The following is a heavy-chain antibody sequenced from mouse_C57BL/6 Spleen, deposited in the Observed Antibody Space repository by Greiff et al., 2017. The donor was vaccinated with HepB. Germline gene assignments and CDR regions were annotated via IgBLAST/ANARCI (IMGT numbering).Heavy chain of an antibody. J-gene: IGHJ3*01. CDR2: IYPGDGDT. Sequence: QVQLQQSGPELVKPGASVKISCKASGYAFSSSWMNWVKQRPGKGLEWIGRIYPGDGDTNYNGKFKGKATLTADKSSSTAYMQLSSLTSEDSAVYFCASPKYDYDQAWFAYWGQGTLVTVSA. V-gene: IGHV1-82*01. CDR3: ASPKYDYDQAWFAY. CDR1: GYAFSSSW. D-gene: IGHD2-4*01.